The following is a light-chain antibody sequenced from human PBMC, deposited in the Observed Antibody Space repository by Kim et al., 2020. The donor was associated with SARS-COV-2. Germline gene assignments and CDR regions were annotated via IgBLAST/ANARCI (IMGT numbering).Light chain of an antibody. J-gene: IGKJ2*01. CDR3: QQYGSSPHT. CDR1: QSISSSF. CDR2: SAS. V-gene: IGKV3-20*01. Sequence: LSPGKRATLSCRASQSISSSFLAWYQQKPGQAPRLLIYSASSRATGIPDRFSGSGSGTDFTLTISRLEPEDFAVYYCQQYGSSPHTFGPGTKLEI.